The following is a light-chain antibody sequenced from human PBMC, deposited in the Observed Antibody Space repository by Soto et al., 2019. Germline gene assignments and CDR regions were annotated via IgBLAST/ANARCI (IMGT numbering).Light chain of an antibody. CDR3: QQYDGYSWT. CDR2: DAS. V-gene: IGKV1-5*01. CDR1: QSISGW. J-gene: IGKJ1*01. Sequence: DIQMTQSPSTLSASVGDRVTITCRASQSISGWLAWYQQKPGKAPKLLIYDASSLESGVPSRFSGSGSGTEFTLTITSLQPDDFATYYCQQYDGYSWTFGQGTKVEI.